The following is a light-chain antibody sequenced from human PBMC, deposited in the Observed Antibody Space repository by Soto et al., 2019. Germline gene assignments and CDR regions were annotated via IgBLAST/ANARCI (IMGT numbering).Light chain of an antibody. CDR2: DVS. V-gene: IGLV2-11*01. CDR1: SSDVGGYNY. Sequence: QSALTQPRSVSGSPGQSVTISCTGTSSDVGGYNYVSWYQQHPGKAPKLMIYDVSKRPAGVPDRFSGSKSGNTASLTISGLQAGDEADYYCCSSVGSYTSVFGGGTKLTVL. J-gene: IGLJ3*02. CDR3: CSSVGSYTSV.